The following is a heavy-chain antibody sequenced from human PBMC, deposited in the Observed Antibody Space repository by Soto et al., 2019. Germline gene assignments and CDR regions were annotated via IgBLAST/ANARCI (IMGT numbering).Heavy chain of an antibody. J-gene: IGHJ4*02. CDR3: ARKDSSGYYLY. D-gene: IGHD3-22*01. Sequence: QLQLQESGPGLVKPSETLSLTCTVSGGSISSSSYYWGWIRQPPGKGLEWIGSIYYSGSTYYNPSLKSRVTISVDTSKNQFSLKLSSVTAADTAVYYCARKDSSGYYLYWGLGTLVTVSS. CDR1: GGSISSSSYY. V-gene: IGHV4-39*01. CDR2: IYYSGST.